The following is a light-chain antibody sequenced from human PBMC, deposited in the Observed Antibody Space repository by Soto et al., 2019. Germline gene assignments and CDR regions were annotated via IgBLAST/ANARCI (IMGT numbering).Light chain of an antibody. CDR1: QSVSGN. Sequence: EIVMTQSPATLSVSPGERATLSCRASQSVSGNLAWYQQKPGQAPRLLIYGASTRATGIPARFSGSGSGTDFTLTISSLQSEDFAVYYCQQYNDWPHVTFGGGTKVEIK. CDR2: GAS. J-gene: IGKJ4*01. CDR3: QQYNDWPHVT. V-gene: IGKV3-15*01.